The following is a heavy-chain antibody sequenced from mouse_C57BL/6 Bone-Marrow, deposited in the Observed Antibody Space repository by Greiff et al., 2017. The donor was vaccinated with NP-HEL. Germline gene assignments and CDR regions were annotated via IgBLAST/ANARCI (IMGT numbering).Heavy chain of an antibody. V-gene: IGHV5-9*01. CDR1: GFTFSSYT. Sequence: EVKLMESGGGLVKPGGSLKLSCAASGFTFSSYTMSWVRQTPEKRLEWVATISGGGGNTYYPDSVKGRFTISRDNAKNTLYLQMSSLRSEDTALYYCARPGRGYFDVWGTGTTVTVSS. D-gene: IGHD1-1*02. J-gene: IGHJ1*03. CDR3: ARPGRGYFDV. CDR2: ISGGGGNT.